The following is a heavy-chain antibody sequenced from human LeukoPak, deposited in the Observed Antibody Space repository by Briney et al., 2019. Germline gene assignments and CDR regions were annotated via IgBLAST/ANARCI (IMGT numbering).Heavy chain of an antibody. Sequence: GGSLRLSCAASGFTFSSYAMHWVRQAPGKGLEWVAVISYDGSNKYYADSVKGRFTISRDNSKNTLYLQMNSLRAEDTAVYYCARASSSWYFHYYYMDVWGKGTTVTVSS. CDR2: ISYDGSNK. J-gene: IGHJ6*03. V-gene: IGHV3-30-3*01. D-gene: IGHD6-13*01. CDR1: GFTFSSYA. CDR3: ARASSSWYFHYYYMDV.